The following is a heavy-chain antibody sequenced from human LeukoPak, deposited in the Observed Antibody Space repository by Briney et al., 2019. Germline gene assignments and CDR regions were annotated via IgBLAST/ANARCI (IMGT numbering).Heavy chain of an antibody. CDR3: TSPTPLAYCGGDCPTYYYYGMDV. CDR2: IRSKANSYAT. J-gene: IGHJ6*02. V-gene: IGHV3-73*01. D-gene: IGHD2-21*02. CDR1: GFTFSGSA. Sequence: GGSLRLSCAASGFTFSGSAMHWVRQASGKGLEWVGRIRSKANSYATAYAASVKGRFTISRDDSKNTAYLQMNSLKTEDTAVYYCTSPTPLAYCGGDCPTYYYYGMDVWGQGTTVTVSS.